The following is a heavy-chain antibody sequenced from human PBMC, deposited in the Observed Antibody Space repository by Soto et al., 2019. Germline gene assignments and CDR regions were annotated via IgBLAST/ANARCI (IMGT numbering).Heavy chain of an antibody. CDR3: ARLTVTYYYYYMDV. V-gene: IGHV1-8*02. D-gene: IGHD4-4*01. J-gene: IGHJ6*03. CDR2: MSPNSGNT. CDR1: GYTFTSYG. Sequence: ASVKVSCKASGYTFTSYGISWVRQAPGQGLEWMGWMSPNSGNTGYAQKFQGRVTMTRNTSISTAYMELSSLRSEDTAVYYCARLTVTYYYYYMDVWGKGTTVTVSS.